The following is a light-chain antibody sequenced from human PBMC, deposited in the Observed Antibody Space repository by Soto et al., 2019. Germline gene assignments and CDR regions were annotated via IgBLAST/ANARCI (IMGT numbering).Light chain of an antibody. Sequence: QSVLSQPPSVSGAPGQEVTISCTGNTSNIGAGFRVHWYQQLPGRAPKLLISGDNFRPSGVPDRFSASKSGTSASLTISGLQAEDEADYYCCSFVGSTTFNWVFGGGTQLTVL. CDR2: GDN. CDR1: TSNIGAGFR. V-gene: IGLV1-40*01. CDR3: CSFVGSTTFNWV. J-gene: IGLJ3*02.